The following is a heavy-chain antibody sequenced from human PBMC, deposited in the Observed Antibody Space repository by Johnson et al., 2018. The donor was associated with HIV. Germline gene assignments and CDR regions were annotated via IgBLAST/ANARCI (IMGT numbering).Heavy chain of an antibody. V-gene: IGHV3-30*04. CDR2: ISYDGSNK. CDR1: GFTFSSYA. D-gene: IGHD3-10*01. CDR3: ARDSLVGGPPQVDAFDI. J-gene: IGHJ3*02. Sequence: QMLLVESGGGVVQPGRSLRLSCAASGFTFSSYAMHWVRQAPGKGLEWVAVISYDGSNKYYADSVKGRFTISRDNSKNTLYRQMNSLRAEDTAVYYCARDSLVGGPPQVDAFDIWGQGTMVTVSS.